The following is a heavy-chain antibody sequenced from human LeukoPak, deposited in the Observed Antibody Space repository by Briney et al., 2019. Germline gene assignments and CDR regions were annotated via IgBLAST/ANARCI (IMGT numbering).Heavy chain of an antibody. CDR2: ISGSGGST. D-gene: IGHD4/OR15-4a*01. CDR1: GFTFSSYA. CDR3: AKAGLVRGGALDS. V-gene: IGHV3-23*01. J-gene: IGHJ4*02. Sequence: GGSLRLSCAASGFTFSSYAMSWVRQAPGKGLERVSAISGSGGSTYYADSVKGRFTISRDSSKHTLYLQMNSLRVEDTAVYYCAKAGLVRGGALDSWGQGTLVTVSS.